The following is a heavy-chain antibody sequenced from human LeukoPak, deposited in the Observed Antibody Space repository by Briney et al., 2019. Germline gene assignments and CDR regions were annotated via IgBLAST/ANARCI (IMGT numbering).Heavy chain of an antibody. CDR3: ARLLVGAAGDY. V-gene: IGHV3-21*01. CDR1: GFTFSSYS. CDR2: ISSSSSYI. D-gene: IGHD6-13*01. Sequence: PGGSLRLSCAASGFTFSSYSMNWVRPAPGKGLEWVSSISSSSSYIYYAVSVKGRFTISRDNAKNSLYLQMNSLRAEDTAVYYCARLLVGAAGDYWGQGTLVTVSS. J-gene: IGHJ4*02.